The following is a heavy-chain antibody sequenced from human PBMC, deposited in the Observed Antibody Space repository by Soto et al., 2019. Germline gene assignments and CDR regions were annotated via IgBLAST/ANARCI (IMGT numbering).Heavy chain of an antibody. CDR1: GYTFTRYD. J-gene: IGHJ6*03. D-gene: IGHD5-12*01. V-gene: IGHV1-8*01. CDR3: ARVGSGYDFNYYYYMDV. CDR2: MNPNSGNT. Sequence: ASVKVSCKASGYTFTRYDINCVRQATGQGLEWMGWMNPNSGNTGYAQKFQGRVTMTRNTSISTAYMELSSLRSEDTAVYYCARVGSGYDFNYYYYMDVWGKGTTVTVSS.